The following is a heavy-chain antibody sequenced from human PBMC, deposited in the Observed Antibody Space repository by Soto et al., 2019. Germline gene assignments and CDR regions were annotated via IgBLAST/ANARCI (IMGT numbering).Heavy chain of an antibody. CDR3: ASTEVATGFDY. Sequence: QVQLVQSGAEVKKPGSSVKVSCKASGGTFSSYTISWVRQAPGQGLEWMGRIIPILGIANYAQKFQGRVTITADKAMSTAYMELSSLRSEDTAVYYCASTEVATGFDYWGQGTLVTVSS. D-gene: IGHD5-12*01. V-gene: IGHV1-69*02. CDR2: IIPILGIA. J-gene: IGHJ4*02. CDR1: GGTFSSYT.